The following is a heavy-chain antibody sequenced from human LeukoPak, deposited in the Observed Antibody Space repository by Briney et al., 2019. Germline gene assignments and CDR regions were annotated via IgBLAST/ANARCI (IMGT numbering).Heavy chain of an antibody. CDR3: ARDSGSYYPPDAFDI. V-gene: IGHV4-59*01. D-gene: IGHD1-26*01. CDR2: IYYSGST. J-gene: IGHJ3*02. CDR1: GGYISSYY. Sequence: SETLSLTCTVSGGYISSYYWSWIRQPPGKGLEWIGNIYYSGSTNYNPSLKSRVTISVDTSKNQSSLKLSSVTAADTAVYYCARDSGSYYPPDAFDIWGQGTMVTVSS.